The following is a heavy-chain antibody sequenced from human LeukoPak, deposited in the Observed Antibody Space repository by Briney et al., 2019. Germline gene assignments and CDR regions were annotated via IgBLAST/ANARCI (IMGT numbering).Heavy chain of an antibody. CDR3: ALPVTGFSDYGY. J-gene: IGHJ4*02. CDR2: ISGGGGST. D-gene: IGHD4-17*01. V-gene: IGHV3-23*01. CDR1: GFTFNNFA. Sequence: GGSLRLSCAASGFTFNNFAMSWVRQAPGQGLEWVSAISGGGGSTYYADSVKGRFTISRDNSKNTLYLQMNSLRVEDTAVYYCALPVTGFSDYGYWGQGTLVTVSS.